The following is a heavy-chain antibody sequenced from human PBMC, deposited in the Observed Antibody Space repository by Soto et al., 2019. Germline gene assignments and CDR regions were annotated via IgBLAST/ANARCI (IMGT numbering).Heavy chain of an antibody. V-gene: IGHV3-64*01. Sequence: SLRLSCASSGFTFSSFFMHCVRQAPGKGLEYVSTINRNGGSTYYANSVKCRFTISRDNSKNTLYLQMGSLRAEDMAVYYCARGGSDYYFDYWGQGT. D-gene: IGHD2-21*02. J-gene: IGHJ4*02. CDR2: INRNGGST. CDR1: GFTFSSFF. CDR3: ARGGSDYYFDY.